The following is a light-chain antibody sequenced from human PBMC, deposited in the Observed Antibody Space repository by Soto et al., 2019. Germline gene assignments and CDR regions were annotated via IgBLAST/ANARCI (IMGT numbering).Light chain of an antibody. V-gene: IGKV3-11*01. Sequence: EIVLTQSPATLSLSPGERATLSCRASQSVNNWLLWYQQKPGQAPRLLIYDASNRATGIPARFSGSGSGTQFTLTISSLEPEDFGVYYCQHRSNWRGLTFGGGTKVEVK. CDR3: QHRSNWRGLT. CDR2: DAS. CDR1: QSVNNW. J-gene: IGKJ4*01.